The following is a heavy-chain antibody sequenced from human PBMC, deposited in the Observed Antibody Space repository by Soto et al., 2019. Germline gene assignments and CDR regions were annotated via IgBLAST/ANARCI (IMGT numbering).Heavy chain of an antibody. CDR3: ARGPPIRTTVVSPPHY. CDR2: IYYSGST. V-gene: IGHV4-39*07. D-gene: IGHD4-17*01. J-gene: IGHJ4*02. Sequence: SETLSLTCTVSGGSISGSSYYWGWIRQPPGKGLEWIGSIYYSGSTYYNPSLKGRVTISVDTSKNQFSLKLSSVTAADTAVYYCARGPPIRTTVVSPPHYWGQGTLVTVSS. CDR1: GGSISGSSYY.